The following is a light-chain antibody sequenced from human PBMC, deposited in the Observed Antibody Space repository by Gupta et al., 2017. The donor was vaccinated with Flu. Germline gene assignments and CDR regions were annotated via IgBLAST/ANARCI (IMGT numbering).Light chain of an antibody. J-gene: IGLJ3*02. CDR1: SGSIASNY. V-gene: IGLV6-57*03. Sequence: NFILTQPHSVSASPGTTVTISCSRNSGSIASNYVQWYQRRPGGAPTVVRYEDGRRPAGVPDRFSGSIDISSNSASLTISGLMPEDEADYYCQSFDSINQVFGGGTRLTVL. CDR3: QSFDSINQV. CDR2: EDG.